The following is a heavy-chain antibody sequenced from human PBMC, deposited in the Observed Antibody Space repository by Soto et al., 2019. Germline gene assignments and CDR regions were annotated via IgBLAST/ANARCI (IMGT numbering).Heavy chain of an antibody. CDR2: ISHSGST. D-gene: IGHD1-7*01. CDR3: VGSKVGTRLQY. J-gene: IGHJ1*01. CDR1: GGSISSSSNY. V-gene: IGHV4-39*01. Sequence: PSETLSLTCSVSGGSISSSSNYWGWIRQPPGEGLEWIGTISHSGSTYYNPSLKSRVTIFADTSKNQFSLKLTSVAAADTAVCYCVGSKVGTRLQYWGQGALVTVSS.